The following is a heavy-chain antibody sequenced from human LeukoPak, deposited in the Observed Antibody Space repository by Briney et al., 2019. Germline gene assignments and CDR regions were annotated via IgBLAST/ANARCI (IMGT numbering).Heavy chain of an antibody. CDR1: GFTFSSYS. J-gene: IGHJ4*02. CDR3: ARARYCSSTSCYEIDY. D-gene: IGHD2-2*01. V-gene: IGHV3-21*01. CDR2: ISSSSSYI. Sequence: GGSLRLSCAASGFTFSSYSMNWVRQAPGKGLEWVSSISSSSSYIYYADSVKGRFTISRDNAKNTLYLQMNSLRAEDTAVYYCARARYCSSTSCYEIDYWGQGTLVTVSS.